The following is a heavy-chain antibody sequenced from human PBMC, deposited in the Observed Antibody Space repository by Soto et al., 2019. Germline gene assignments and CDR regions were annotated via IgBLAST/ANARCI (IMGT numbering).Heavy chain of an antibody. V-gene: IGHV1-69*01. CDR1: GGTFSNYA. D-gene: IGHD1-26*01. CDR2: VIPLLGTA. Sequence: QVQLVQSGAEVKKPGSSVKVSCKASGGTFSNYAISWVRQAPGQGLEWMGGVIPLLGTANYAQKFQGRVTITADESTSTTYMELSSLRSEYTAVYYCARGFMGAAYFNFWGQGTLVTVSS. CDR3: ARGFMGAAYFNF. J-gene: IGHJ4*02.